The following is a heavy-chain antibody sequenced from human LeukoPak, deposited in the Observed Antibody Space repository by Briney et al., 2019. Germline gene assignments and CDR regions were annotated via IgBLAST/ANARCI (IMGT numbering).Heavy chain of an antibody. Sequence: SETLSLTCTVSGGSISFYYWSWIRQSPGKGLEWIGNIHYSGSTNYNPSLKSRVTISVDTSKNQFSLKLSSVTAADTAVYYCARGDYCSSTSCYKVAFDMWAKGQWSPSLQ. D-gene: IGHD2-2*02. V-gene: IGHV4-59*01. CDR1: GGSISFYY. CDR2: IHYSGST. J-gene: IGHJ3*02. CDR3: ARGDYCSSTSCYKVAFDM.